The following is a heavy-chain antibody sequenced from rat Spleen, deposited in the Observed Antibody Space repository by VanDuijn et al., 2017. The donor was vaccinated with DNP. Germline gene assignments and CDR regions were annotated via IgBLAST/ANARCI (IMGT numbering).Heavy chain of an antibody. V-gene: IGHV5-22*01. D-gene: IGHD4-3*01. J-gene: IGHJ2*01. CDR1: GFTFSGYY. CDR2: ISHSDDTT. Sequence: EVQLVESGGGLVQPGRSLKLSCAASGFTFSGYYMAWVRQTPKRGLEWVAIISHSDDTTYYPDSVKGRFTISRDDAKNTLYLQMNSLRSEDMATYYCARHGGIIRGAFDYWGQGVMVTVSS. CDR3: ARHGGIIRGAFDY.